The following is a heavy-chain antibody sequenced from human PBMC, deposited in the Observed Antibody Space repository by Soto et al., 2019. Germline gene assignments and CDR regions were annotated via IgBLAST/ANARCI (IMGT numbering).Heavy chain of an antibody. CDR2: IYYSGST. CDR1: GGSISSGDYY. V-gene: IGHV4-30-4*01. J-gene: IGHJ4*02. D-gene: IGHD1-26*01. Sequence: ASETLSLTCTVSGGSISSGDYYWSWIRQPPGKGLEWIGYIYYSGSTYYNPSLRSRVTISVDTSKNQFSLKLSSVTAADTAVYYCAREKATVDYWGQGTLVTVSS. CDR3: AREKATVDY.